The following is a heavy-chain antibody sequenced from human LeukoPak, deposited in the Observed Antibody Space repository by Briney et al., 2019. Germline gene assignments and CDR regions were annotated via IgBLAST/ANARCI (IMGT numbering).Heavy chain of an antibody. CDR3: ARGATTVTTRLDY. Sequence: PGGSLRLSCAASGFTFSSYSMNWVRQAPGKGLEWVSSISSSSSYIYYADSVKGRFTISRDNAKNSLYLQMNNLRAEDTAVYYCARGATTVTTRLDYWGQGTLVTVSS. J-gene: IGHJ4*02. CDR2: ISSSSSYI. CDR1: GFTFSSYS. V-gene: IGHV3-21*01. D-gene: IGHD4-17*01.